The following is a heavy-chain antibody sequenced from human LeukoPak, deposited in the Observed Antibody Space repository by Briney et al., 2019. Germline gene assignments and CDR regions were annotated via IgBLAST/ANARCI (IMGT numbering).Heavy chain of an antibody. D-gene: IGHD3-3*01. V-gene: IGHV4-39*01. CDR1: GGSISSSSYY. J-gene: IGHJ4*02. Sequence: SETVSLTCTVSGGSISSSSYYWGWIRQPPGKGLEWIGSMYYSGSTYYNPSLKSRVTISVDTSKNQFSLKLSSVTAADTAVYYCARRAEPYYDFWCGYQPYYFGYWGQGTLVTFSS. CDR2: MYYSGST. CDR3: ARRAEPYYDFWCGYQPYYFGY.